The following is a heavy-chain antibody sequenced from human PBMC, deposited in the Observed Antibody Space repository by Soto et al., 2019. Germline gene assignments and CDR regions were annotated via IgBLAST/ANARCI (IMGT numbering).Heavy chain of an antibody. J-gene: IGHJ4*02. CDR2: FDPEDGET. D-gene: IGHD3-3*01. CDR1: GYTLTELS. V-gene: IGHV1-24*01. CDR3: ARVGDFWSGYPSDY. Sequence: ASVKVSCKVSGYTLTELSMHWVRQAPGKGLGWMGGFDPEDGETIYAQKFQGRVTMTEDTSTSTAYMELSSLRPEDTAVYYCARVGDFWSGYPSDYWGQGTLVTVSS.